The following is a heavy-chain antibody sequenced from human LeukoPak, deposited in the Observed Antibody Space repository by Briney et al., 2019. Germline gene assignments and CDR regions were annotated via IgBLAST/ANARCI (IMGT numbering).Heavy chain of an antibody. CDR2: ISNTGAST. Sequence: SGGSLRLSCAASGFTFSRYWMSWVRQAPGKGLEWVSVISNTGASTYYADSVRGRFTISRDNSKNILFLQMNSLRVEDTAVYYCAKLRSGHYLGEHFQYWGQGTLVTVSS. V-gene: IGHV3-23*01. CDR1: GFTFSRYW. J-gene: IGHJ1*01. CDR3: AKLRSGHYLGEHFQY. D-gene: IGHD3-3*01.